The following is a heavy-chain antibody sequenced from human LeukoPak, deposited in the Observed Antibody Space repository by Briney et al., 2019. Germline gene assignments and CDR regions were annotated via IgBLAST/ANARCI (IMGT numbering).Heavy chain of an antibody. Sequence: PSETLSLTCTVSGGSISSYYWSWIRQPPGKGLEWIGYIYYSGSTYYNPSLKSRVTISVDTSKNQFSLRLNSVTAADTAVYYCARGRRAQEVGDFWGQGTLVTVSS. V-gene: IGHV4-59*01. CDR2: IYYSGST. D-gene: IGHD1-26*01. J-gene: IGHJ4*02. CDR3: ARGRRAQEVGDF. CDR1: GGSISSYY.